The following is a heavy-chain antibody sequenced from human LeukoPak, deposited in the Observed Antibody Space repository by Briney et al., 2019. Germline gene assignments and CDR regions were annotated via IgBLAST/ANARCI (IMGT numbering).Heavy chain of an antibody. J-gene: IGHJ4*02. Sequence: GGSLRLSCAASGFTFSSYGMSWVRQAPGKGLEWVANISYDGSEKYYVDSVKGRFTISRDNARNSLYLQMNSLRAEDTAVYYCARVSVGPTTSFHFWGPGALVTVSS. CDR1: GFTFSSYG. CDR2: ISYDGSEK. D-gene: IGHD1-26*01. V-gene: IGHV3-7*04. CDR3: ARVSVGPTTSFHF.